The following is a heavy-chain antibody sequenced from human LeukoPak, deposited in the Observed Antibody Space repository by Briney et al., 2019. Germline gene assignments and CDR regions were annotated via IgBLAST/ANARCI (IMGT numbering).Heavy chain of an antibody. CDR3: ATYRKDDGRFDP. J-gene: IGHJ5*02. D-gene: IGHD1-1*01. V-gene: IGHV4-4*07. CDR1: GGSISSYY. Sequence: PSETLSLTCAVSGGSISSYYWSWVRQPAGKGLEWIGRIYTSGNTNYNPSLKGRVTMSVDTSKNQFSLKMSSVTAADAAVYYCATYRKDDGRFDPWGQGTLVTVSS. CDR2: IYTSGNT.